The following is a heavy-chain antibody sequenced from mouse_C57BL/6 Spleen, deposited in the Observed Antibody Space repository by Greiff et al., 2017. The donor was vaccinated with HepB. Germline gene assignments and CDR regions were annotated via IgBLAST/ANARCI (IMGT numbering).Heavy chain of an antibody. D-gene: IGHD1-1*01. J-gene: IGHJ4*01. CDR3: ARSRYYGSSSYAMDY. Sequence: QVQLQQSGAELVKPGASVKISCKASGYAFSSYWMNWVKQRPGKGLEWIGQIYPGDGDTNYNGKFKGKATLTADKSSSTAYMQLSSLTSEDSAVYVCARSRYYGSSSYAMDYWGQGTTVTVSS. CDR2: IYPGDGDT. CDR1: GYAFSSYW. V-gene: IGHV1-80*01.